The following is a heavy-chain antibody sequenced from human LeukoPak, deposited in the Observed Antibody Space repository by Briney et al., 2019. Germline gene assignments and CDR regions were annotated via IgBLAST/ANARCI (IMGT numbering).Heavy chain of an antibody. CDR3: VRDDPGVQQERRLSPFDI. Sequence: GGSLRLSCAASGFTFSRYNMNWVRQAPGQGLEWVACISKSRNYIYYADSVKGRFTISRDDAKSSLYLQMDSLRVEDTALYYCVRDDPGVQQERRLSPFDIWGQGTMVTVSS. D-gene: IGHD1-1*01. J-gene: IGHJ3*02. V-gene: IGHV3-21*04. CDR1: GFTFSRYN. CDR2: ISKSRNYI.